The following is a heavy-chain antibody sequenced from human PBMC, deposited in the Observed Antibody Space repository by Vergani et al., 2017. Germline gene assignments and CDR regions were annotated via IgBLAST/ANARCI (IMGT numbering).Heavy chain of an antibody. D-gene: IGHD3-16*01. CDR3: AGMRVGSDSNAYSIYSFDD. Sequence: QVQLQESGPGLVKPSQTLSLTCSVSGDSISSGVYYWNCIRQHPGRCLEWIRYIHSTGSTYHNPSLRRRINMSVDTSKNQFSLKLNSVTAADAAMYYCAGMRVGSDSNAYSIYSFDDWGQGILVTVSS. CDR2: IHSTGST. CDR1: GDSISSGVYY. J-gene: IGHJ4*02. V-gene: IGHV4-31*03.